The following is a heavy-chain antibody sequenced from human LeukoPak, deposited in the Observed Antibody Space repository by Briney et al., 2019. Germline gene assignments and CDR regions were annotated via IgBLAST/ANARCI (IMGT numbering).Heavy chain of an antibody. V-gene: IGHV3-23*01. D-gene: IGHD6-19*01. J-gene: IGHJ4*02. CDR1: GFTFRSYA. Sequence: GGSLRLSCAASGFTFRSYAVTWVRQTPGKGLEWVTAINSGGDRAYYADSVKGRFTISRDNSKNTVYLQMDSLRVEDTALYYCAKDSAGVAATDFWGQGTLVTVSS. CDR2: INSGGDRA. CDR3: AKDSAGVAATDF.